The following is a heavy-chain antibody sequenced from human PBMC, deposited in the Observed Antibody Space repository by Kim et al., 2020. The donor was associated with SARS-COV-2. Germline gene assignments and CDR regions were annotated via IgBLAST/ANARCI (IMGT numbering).Heavy chain of an antibody. CDR2: INHSGST. J-gene: IGHJ4*02. CDR1: GGSFSGYY. V-gene: IGHV4-34*01. Sequence: SETLSLTCAVYGGSFSGYYWSWIRQPPGKGLEWIGEINHSGSTNYNPSLKSRVTISVDTSKNQFSLKLSSVTAADTAVYYCARVPYDYVWGSYRRDYFDYWGQGTLVTVSS. D-gene: IGHD3-16*02. CDR3: ARVPYDYVWGSYRRDYFDY.